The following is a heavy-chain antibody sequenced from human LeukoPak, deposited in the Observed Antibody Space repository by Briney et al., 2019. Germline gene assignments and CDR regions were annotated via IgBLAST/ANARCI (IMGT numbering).Heavy chain of an antibody. V-gene: IGHV4-61*01. CDR3: ARARRWNAAVEGWWFDP. J-gene: IGHJ5*02. D-gene: IGHD1-1*01. Sequence: KPSETLSLTCTVSGGSISSGSYYWSWIRQPPGKGLEWIGYNSGSTNYNPSLKSRVTISVDTSKNQFSLKLSSVTAADTAVYYCARARRWNAAVEGWWFDPWGQGTLVTVSS. CDR1: GGSISSGSYY. CDR2: NSGST.